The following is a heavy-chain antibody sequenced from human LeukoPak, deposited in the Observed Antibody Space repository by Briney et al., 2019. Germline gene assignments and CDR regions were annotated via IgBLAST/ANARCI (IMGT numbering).Heavy chain of an antibody. D-gene: IGHD6-13*01. J-gene: IGHJ6*03. V-gene: IGHV1-46*01. CDR1: GYTFTSYY. Sequence: ASVKVSCKASGYTFTSYYMQWVRQAPGQGLEWMGIINPSGGSTRYAQKFQGRVTMTRDTSTSTVYMELSSLRSEDTAMYYCARGKGQQVLGYYYMDVWGKGTTVTVSS. CDR2: INPSGGST. CDR3: ARGKGQQVLGYYYMDV.